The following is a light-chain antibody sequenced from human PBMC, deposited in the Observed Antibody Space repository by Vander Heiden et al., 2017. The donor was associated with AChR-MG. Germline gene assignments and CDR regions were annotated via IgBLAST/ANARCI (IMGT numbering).Light chain of an antibody. CDR3: QHYGRSQT. V-gene: IGKV3-20*01. J-gene: IGKJ1*01. CDR1: QSVSSSF. Sequence: EIVLTQSPGTLSLSPGERATLSCRASQSVSSSFLAWYQQKPGQAPRLPIYGASSRATGIPDRFSGSGSGTVFTLTISRLEPEDFAVYYCQHYGRSQTFGQGTKVEVK. CDR2: GAS.